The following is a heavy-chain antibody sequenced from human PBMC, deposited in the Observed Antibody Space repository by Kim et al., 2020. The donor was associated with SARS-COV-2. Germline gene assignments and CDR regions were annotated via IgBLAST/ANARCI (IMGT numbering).Heavy chain of an antibody. CDR1: GLTFSDAW. CDR2: IKSKGSGGTT. J-gene: IGHJ4*02. D-gene: IGHD3-16*01. Sequence: GGSLRLSCTISGLTFSDAWVVWVRQAPGRGLQYITLIKSKGSGGTTEYVAAVKGRFTISRDDSRRMIYLQMSGLKTEDSGVYYCAHVRDFWGNLFSWGRGAPVTVS. CDR3: AHVRDFWGNLFS. V-gene: IGHV3-15*01.